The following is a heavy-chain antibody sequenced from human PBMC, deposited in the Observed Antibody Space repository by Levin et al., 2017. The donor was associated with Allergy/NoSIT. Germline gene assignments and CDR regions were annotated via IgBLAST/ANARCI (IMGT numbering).Heavy chain of an antibody. Sequence: LSQTLSLTCTVSGGSVSSDYWSWIRQPPGKGLEWIGYIYYSGGSDYNPSLKSRLSISVDTSKNQFSLKLSSVTAADTAMYYCARVRRSGYYEVDYFDYWGQGTLVTVSS. D-gene: IGHD3-3*01. CDR2: IYYSGGS. CDR1: GGSVSSDY. CDR3: ARVRRSGYYEVDYFDY. V-gene: IGHV4-59*02. J-gene: IGHJ4*02.